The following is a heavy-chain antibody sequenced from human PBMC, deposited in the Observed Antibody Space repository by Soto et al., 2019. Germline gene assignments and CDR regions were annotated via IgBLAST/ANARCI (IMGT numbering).Heavy chain of an antibody. CDR2: IYTSGST. Sequence: SETLSLTCTVSGGSISSYDWSWIRQPAGKGMEWSGRIYTSGSTNYNPSLKSRVTMSLDTSKNQFSLKLSSVTAADTAVYYCARDKGDDYDFWSGPYYYYGMDVWAQGTTVTVSS. CDR1: GGSISSYD. CDR3: ARDKGDDYDFWSGPYYYYGMDV. D-gene: IGHD3-3*01. J-gene: IGHJ6*02. V-gene: IGHV4-4*07.